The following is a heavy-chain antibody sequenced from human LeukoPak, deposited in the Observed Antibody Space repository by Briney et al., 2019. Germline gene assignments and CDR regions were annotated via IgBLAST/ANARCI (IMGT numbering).Heavy chain of an antibody. CDR3: ARDAPDQANRGYYPLDY. Sequence: GASVKVSCKASGYTFTRYGFSWVRQAPGQGLEWMGWISAYNGNTNYAQKLQGRVTMTTDTSTSTAYMELRSLRCDDTAVYYCARDAPDQANRGYYPLDYWGQGTLVTVSS. CDR2: ISAYNGNT. V-gene: IGHV1-18*01. D-gene: IGHD3-22*01. J-gene: IGHJ4*02. CDR1: GYTFTRYG.